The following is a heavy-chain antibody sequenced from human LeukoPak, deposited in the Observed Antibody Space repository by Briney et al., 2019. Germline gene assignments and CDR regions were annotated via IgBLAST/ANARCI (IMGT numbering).Heavy chain of an antibody. CDR3: AREDFIYGSTFGFDP. D-gene: IGHD3-10*01. V-gene: IGHV3-66*01. Sequence: GSLRLSCAASGFTVSGNYMSWVRQAPGKGLEWVSVIYSGGSTYYADSVKGRFTISRDNSKSTLYLQMNSLRAEDTAVYYCAREDFIYGSTFGFDPWGQGTLVTVSS. CDR1: GFTVSGNY. CDR2: IYSGGST. J-gene: IGHJ5*02.